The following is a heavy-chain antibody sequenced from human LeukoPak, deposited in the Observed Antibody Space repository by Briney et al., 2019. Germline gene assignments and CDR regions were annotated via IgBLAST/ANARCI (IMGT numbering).Heavy chain of an antibody. CDR1: GFTFSSLW. Sequence: GESLRLSCAASGFTFSSLWIHWVRQAPGKGLVWVSRINSDGSSTTYADSVKGRFTISRDNAKNTVYLQMNSLRAEDTAVYYCARGWDGYSYGIWGQGTLVTVSS. CDR3: ARGWDGYSYGI. D-gene: IGHD5-18*01. CDR2: INSDGSST. V-gene: IGHV3-74*01. J-gene: IGHJ4*02.